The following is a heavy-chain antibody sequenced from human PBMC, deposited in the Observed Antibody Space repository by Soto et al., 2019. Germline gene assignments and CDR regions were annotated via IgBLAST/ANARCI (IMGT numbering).Heavy chain of an antibody. CDR2: INSDGSST. D-gene: IGHD6-19*01. CDR1: GFTFSSYW. J-gene: IGHJ1*01. CDR3: ARGGESSGWYQGLDSH. V-gene: IGHV3-74*01. Sequence: PGGSLRLSCAASGFTFSSYWMHWVRQAPGKGLVWVSRINSDGSSTSYADSVKGRFTISRDNAKNTLYLQMNSLRAEDTAVYYCARGGESSGWYQGLDSHWGQGILVPVSS.